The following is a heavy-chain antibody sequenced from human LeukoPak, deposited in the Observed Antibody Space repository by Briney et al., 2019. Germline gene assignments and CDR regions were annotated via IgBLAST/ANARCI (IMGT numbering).Heavy chain of an antibody. J-gene: IGHJ4*02. D-gene: IGHD3-10*01. V-gene: IGHV4-4*07. Sequence: SETLSLTCTVSGGSISSYYWSWIRQPAGKGLEWIGRIYTSGSTNYNPSLKSRVTISVDTSKNQFSLKLSSVTAADTAVYYCAGYYGSGSYTDYWGQGTLVTVSS. CDR3: AGYYGSGSYTDY. CDR1: GGSISSYY. CDR2: IYTSGST.